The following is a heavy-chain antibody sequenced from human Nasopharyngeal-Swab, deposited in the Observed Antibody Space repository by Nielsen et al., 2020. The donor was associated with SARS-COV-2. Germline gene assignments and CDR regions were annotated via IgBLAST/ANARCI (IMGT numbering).Heavy chain of an antibody. CDR3: ASAEGRTGYYYYMDV. CDR1: VGTFSSYA. Sequence: SVNVSCKPSVGTFSSYAIIWVRQAPGQGLEWMGGIIPIFGTANYAQKFQGRVTITAGESTSTAYMELSSLRSEDTAVYYCASAEGRTGYYYYMDVWGKGTTVTVSS. CDR2: IIPIFGTA. J-gene: IGHJ6*03. V-gene: IGHV1-69*13. D-gene: IGHD3/OR15-3a*01.